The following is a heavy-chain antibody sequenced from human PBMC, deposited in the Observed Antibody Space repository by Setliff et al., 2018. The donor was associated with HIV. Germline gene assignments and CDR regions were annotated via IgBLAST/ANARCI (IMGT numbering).Heavy chain of an antibody. CDR2: INPHSGGT. CDR1: GYTFTGYY. V-gene: IGHV1-2*02. Sequence: ASVKVPCKASGYTFTGYYIYWVRQAPGQGLEWMGWINPHSGGTNYAQKFQGRVTMTRDTSISTASMELSRLRSDDTAVYYCARGAYYYDTSGYPRDPFDLWGQGTMVTVSS. D-gene: IGHD3-22*01. CDR3: ARGAYYYDTSGYPRDPFDL. J-gene: IGHJ3*01.